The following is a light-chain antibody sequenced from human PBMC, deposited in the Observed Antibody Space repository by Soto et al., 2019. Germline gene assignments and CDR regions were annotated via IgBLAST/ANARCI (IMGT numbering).Light chain of an antibody. CDR3: APWDDSLNGPV. Sequence: QSVLTQPPSASGTPGQRVTISCSGSNSNIGSNTVNWYQQLPGTAPKLLIYSNNQRPSGVPDRFSGCKSGTSASLAISGLQAEDEADYYCAPWDDSLNGPVFGGGTKLTVL. J-gene: IGLJ2*01. V-gene: IGLV1-44*01. CDR1: NSNIGSNT. CDR2: SNN.